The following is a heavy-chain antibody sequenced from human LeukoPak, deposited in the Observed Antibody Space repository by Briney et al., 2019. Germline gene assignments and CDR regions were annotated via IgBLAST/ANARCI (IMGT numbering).Heavy chain of an antibody. D-gene: IGHD3-10*01. Sequence: GGSLRLSCAASGFTFSSYSMNCARQAPGKGLEWVSSISSSSSYIYYADSVKGRFTISRDNAKNSLYLQMNSLRAEDTAVYYCARDPYYYGSGRGAFDIWGQGTMVTVSS. CDR3: ARDPYYYGSGRGAFDI. CDR1: GFTFSSYS. J-gene: IGHJ3*02. V-gene: IGHV3-21*01. CDR2: ISSSSSYI.